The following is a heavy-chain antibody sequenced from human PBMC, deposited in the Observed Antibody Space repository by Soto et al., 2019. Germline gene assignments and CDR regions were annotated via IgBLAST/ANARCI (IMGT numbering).Heavy chain of an antibody. CDR1: GFTFSSYA. J-gene: IGHJ6*02. CDR2: ISYGGSNK. V-gene: IGHV3-30-3*01. D-gene: IGHD2-2*01. Sequence: SLRLSCAASGFTFSSYAMHWVRQAPGKGLEWVAVISYGGSNKYYADSVKGRFTISRDNSKNTLYLQMNSLRAEDTAVYYCARELVVPAARFSGYYYYGMDVWGQGTTVTVSS. CDR3: ARELVVPAARFSGYYYYGMDV.